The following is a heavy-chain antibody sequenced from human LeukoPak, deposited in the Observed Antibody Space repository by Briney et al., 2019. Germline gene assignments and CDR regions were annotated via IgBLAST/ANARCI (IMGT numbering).Heavy chain of an antibody. Sequence: GGSLRLSCAASGFTFSSYAMSWVRQAPGKGLEWVSAISGSGGSTYYADSVKGRFTISRDNSKNTLYLQMNSLRAEGTAVYYCAKAMVVMNDAFDIWGQGTMVTVSS. D-gene: IGHD2-21*01. CDR3: AKAMVVMNDAFDI. CDR1: GFTFSSYA. V-gene: IGHV3-23*01. J-gene: IGHJ3*02. CDR2: ISGSGGST.